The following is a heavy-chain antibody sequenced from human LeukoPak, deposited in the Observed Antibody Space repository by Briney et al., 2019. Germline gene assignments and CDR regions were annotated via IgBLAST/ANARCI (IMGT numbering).Heavy chain of an antibody. Sequence: PGRSLRLSCAGSGFSFSSFGMHWVRQAPGKGLEWVAVISYDGSNKFHSDAVKGRFTISRDNSKNTLYLQMSSLRAEDTAMYYCAKVAPADLYYYYYMDVWGKGTTVTVSS. CDR1: GFSFSSFG. CDR2: ISYDGSNK. J-gene: IGHJ6*03. V-gene: IGHV3-33*05. D-gene: IGHD2-2*01. CDR3: AKVAPADLYYYYYMDV.